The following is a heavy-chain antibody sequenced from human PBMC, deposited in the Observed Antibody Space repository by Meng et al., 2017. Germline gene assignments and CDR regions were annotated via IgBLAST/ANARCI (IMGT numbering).Heavy chain of an antibody. D-gene: IGHD3-16*01. V-gene: IGHV3-11*01. CDR1: GFTFSDYY. J-gene: IGHJ4*02. Sequence: VRSVVFGGGLVKLGGSLRLSCAASGFTFSDYYMSWIRQAPGKGLEWVSYISSSGSTIYYADSVKGRFTISRDNAKNSLYLQMNSLRAEDTAVYYCARVLDRSGGADYWGQGTLVTVSS. CDR3: ARVLDRSGGADY. CDR2: ISSSGSTI.